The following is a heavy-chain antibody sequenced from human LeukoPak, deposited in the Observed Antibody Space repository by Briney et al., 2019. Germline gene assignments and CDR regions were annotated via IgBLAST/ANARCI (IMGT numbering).Heavy chain of an antibody. Sequence: PSETLSLTCTVSGGSISSYSWSWIRQPAGKGLEWIGRIYTSGSTNYNPSLKSRVTMSVDTSKNQFSLKLSSVTAADTAVCYCARDVFCSGGSCLRAFDYWGQGTLVTVSS. V-gene: IGHV4-4*07. J-gene: IGHJ4*02. CDR3: ARDVFCSGGSCLRAFDY. CDR2: IYTSGST. CDR1: GGSISSYS. D-gene: IGHD2-15*01.